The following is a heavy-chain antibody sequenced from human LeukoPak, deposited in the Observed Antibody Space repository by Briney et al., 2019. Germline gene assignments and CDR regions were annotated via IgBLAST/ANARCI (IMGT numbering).Heavy chain of an antibody. CDR1: GFTFRSYA. Sequence: PGGSLRLSCAASGFTFRSYALHWVRQAPGKGLEWVALISYDGSNKNYADSVKGRFTISRDNSKNTLYLQMNSLRAGDTAVYYCARGAARMVEMGTMISFAYWGQGTLVTVSS. D-gene: IGHD5-24*01. J-gene: IGHJ4*02. V-gene: IGHV3-30*04. CDR3: ARGAARMVEMGTMISFAY. CDR2: ISYDGSNK.